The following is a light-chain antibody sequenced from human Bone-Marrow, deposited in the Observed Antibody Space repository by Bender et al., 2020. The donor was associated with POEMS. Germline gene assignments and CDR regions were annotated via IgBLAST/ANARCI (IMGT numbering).Light chain of an antibody. Sequence: QSVGRQPPSGAAAPGQKGTISCSGGSSNIGNNYVSWYQHLPGTAPRLCIYNNNQRPSGIPDRFSGSKSDTSATLGITGLQTGEPSDYYCGAWDSSLSAVVFGGGTKLTVL. CDR2: NNN. CDR3: GAWDSSLSAVV. V-gene: IGLV1-51*01. J-gene: IGLJ3*02. CDR1: SSNIGNNY.